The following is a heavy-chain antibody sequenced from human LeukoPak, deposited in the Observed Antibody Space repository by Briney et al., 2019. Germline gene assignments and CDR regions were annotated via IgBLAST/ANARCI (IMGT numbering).Heavy chain of an antibody. Sequence: GGSLRLSCAASGFTFSSKWMHWVRHGPGKGRVWVSRINPDGSRTDYAESVKGRFTISRDNAKNTLSLEMNSLGDEDTAVYYCSRDFNGRNDFWGQGTLVTVSS. CDR1: GFTFSSKW. CDR2: INPDGSRT. CDR3: SRDFNGRNDF. V-gene: IGHV3-74*01. J-gene: IGHJ4*02. D-gene: IGHD1-14*01.